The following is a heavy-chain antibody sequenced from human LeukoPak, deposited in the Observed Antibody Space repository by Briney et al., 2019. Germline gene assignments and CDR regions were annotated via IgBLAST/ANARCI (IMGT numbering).Heavy chain of an antibody. Sequence: SETLSLTCTVSGGSISSADYYWTWIRQPPGKGLEWIGYIHESGGTYYNPSPKSRVTISLDRSNNQFSLNLNSVTAADTAVYYCARDLSDSNRSYPPGDYWGQGTLVTVSS. D-gene: IGHD1-26*01. V-gene: IGHV4-30-2*01. CDR2: IHESGGT. J-gene: IGHJ4*02. CDR3: ARDLSDSNRSYPPGDY. CDR1: GGSISSADYY.